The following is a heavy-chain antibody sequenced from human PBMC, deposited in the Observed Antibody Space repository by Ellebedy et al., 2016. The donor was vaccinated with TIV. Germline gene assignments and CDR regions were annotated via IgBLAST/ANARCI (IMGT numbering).Heavy chain of an antibody. CDR3: ATETFYSDYVHDYYFMDV. CDR1: GFTFSGYA. Sequence: GESLKISXAASGFTFSGYAMSWVRQAPGKGLEWVSSISYNSDRTYNADSVKGRFTISRDSSRNTVYLHLNSLRAEDTALYYCATETFYSDYVHDYYFMDVWGQGTTVTV. J-gene: IGHJ6*02. D-gene: IGHD4-11*01. CDR2: ISYNSDRT. V-gene: IGHV3-23*01.